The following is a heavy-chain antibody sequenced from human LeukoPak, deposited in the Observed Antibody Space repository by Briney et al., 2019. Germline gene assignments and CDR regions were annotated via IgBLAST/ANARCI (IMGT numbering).Heavy chain of an antibody. J-gene: IGHJ6*02. Sequence: GASVKVSCKASGYTFTSYGISWVGQAPGQGLEWMGWISAYNGNTNYAQKLQGRVTMTTDTSTSTAYMELRSLRSDDTAVYYCARDSSGHYCGGDCYHPETYYYYGMEVWGQGTTVNVSS. D-gene: IGHD2-21*02. V-gene: IGHV1-18*01. CDR3: ARDSSGHYCGGDCYHPETYYYYGMEV. CDR1: GYTFTSYG. CDR2: ISAYNGNT.